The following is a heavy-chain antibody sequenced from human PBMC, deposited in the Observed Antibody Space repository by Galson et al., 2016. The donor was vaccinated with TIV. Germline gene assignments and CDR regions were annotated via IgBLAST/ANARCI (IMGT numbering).Heavy chain of an antibody. D-gene: IGHD4-17*01. CDR3: ARDPSPVTTSPFDI. V-gene: IGHV1-2*02. CDR1: GYTFTGYY. Sequence: SVKVSCKASGYTFTGYYMHWVRQAPGQGLEWMGWINPDSGDTNYSQKFQGRVTMTRDTSINTAYMELSNLKSDDTAVYYCARDPSPVTTSPFDIWGQGTMVTVS. J-gene: IGHJ3*02. CDR2: INPDSGDT.